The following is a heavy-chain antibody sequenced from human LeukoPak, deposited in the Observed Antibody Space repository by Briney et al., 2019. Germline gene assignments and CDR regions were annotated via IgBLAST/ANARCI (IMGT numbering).Heavy chain of an antibody. CDR2: IYYSGTT. J-gene: IGHJ4*02. CDR3: ARDRGAVSAGY. CDR1: SGSISSHY. D-gene: IGHD3-10*01. V-gene: IGHV4-59*11. Sequence: NASETLSLTCTVSSGSISSHYWSWMRQPPGKGLEWIAYIYYSGTTNYNPSLKSRVTISVDTSKNQFSLKLSSVTAADTAVYYCARDRGAVSAGYWGQGTLVTVSS.